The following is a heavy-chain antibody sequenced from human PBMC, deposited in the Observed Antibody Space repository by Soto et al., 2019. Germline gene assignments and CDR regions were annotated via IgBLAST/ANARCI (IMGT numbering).Heavy chain of an antibody. Sequence: QVQLVQSGAEVKKPGASVKVSCKASGYTFTSYDINWVRQATGQGLEWMGWMNPNSGNTGHAQKFQGRVTMTRNTSRSTAYMELSSLRSEDTAVYYCARAHYYDSSGYYPNLDYGGQGTLVPVSS. V-gene: IGHV1-8*01. CDR2: MNPNSGNT. CDR3: ARAHYYDSSGYYPNLDY. J-gene: IGHJ4*02. D-gene: IGHD3-22*01. CDR1: GYTFTSYD.